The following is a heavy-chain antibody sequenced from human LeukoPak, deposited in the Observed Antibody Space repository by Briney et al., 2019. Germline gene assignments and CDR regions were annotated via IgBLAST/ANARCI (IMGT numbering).Heavy chain of an antibody. V-gene: IGHV4-61*02. J-gene: IGHJ6*03. Sequence: KSSETLSLTCTVSGGSISSGSYYWSWIRQPAGKGLEWIGRIYTSGSTNYNPSLKSRVTISVDTSKNQFSLKLSSVTAADTAVYYCARARSYCSSTSCYAYYYYYYMDVWGKGTTVTVSS. CDR2: IYTSGST. CDR1: GGSISSGSYY. CDR3: ARARSYCSSTSCYAYYYYYYMDV. D-gene: IGHD2-2*01.